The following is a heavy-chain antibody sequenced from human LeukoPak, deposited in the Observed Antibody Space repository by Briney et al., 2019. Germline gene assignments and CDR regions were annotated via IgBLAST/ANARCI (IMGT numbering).Heavy chain of an antibody. CDR1: GFTFPSYS. J-gene: IGHJ4*02. CDR2: ISSSSGYI. Sequence: GGSLRLSCAASGFTFPSYSMNWVRQAPGKGLEWVSSISSSSGYIYYADSVKGRFTISRDNAKNSLFLQMSSLRAEDTAAYYCARAGSGSYRHDYWGQGTLVTVSS. CDR3: ARAGSGSYRHDY. V-gene: IGHV3-21*06. D-gene: IGHD3-10*01.